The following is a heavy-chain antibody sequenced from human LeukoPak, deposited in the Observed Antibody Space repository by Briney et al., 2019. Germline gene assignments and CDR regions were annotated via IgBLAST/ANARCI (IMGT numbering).Heavy chain of an antibody. V-gene: IGHV1-46*01. CDR1: GYTFTSYY. CDR3: ARAPGELVPFDY. Sequence: DSVKVSCKASGYTFTSYYMHWVRQAPGQGLEWMGIINPSGGSTSYAQKFQGRVTMTRDTSTSTVYMELSSLRSEDTAVYYCARAPGELVPFDYWGQGTLVTVSS. CDR2: INPSGGST. D-gene: IGHD6-6*01. J-gene: IGHJ4*02.